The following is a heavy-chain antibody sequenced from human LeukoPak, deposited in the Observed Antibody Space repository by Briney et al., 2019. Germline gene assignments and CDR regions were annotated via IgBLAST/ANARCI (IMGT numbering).Heavy chain of an antibody. V-gene: IGHV3-7*01. J-gene: IGHJ4*02. CDR3: ARDYGSLWFGDFDY. CDR1: GFTFSSYW. Sequence: GGSLRLSCAASGFTFSSYWMSWVRQAPGKGLEWVANIKQDGSEKYYVDSVKGRFTISRDNAKNSLYLQMNSLRAEDTAVYYCARDYGSLWFGDFDYWGQGTLVTVSS. CDR2: IKQDGSEK. D-gene: IGHD3-10*01.